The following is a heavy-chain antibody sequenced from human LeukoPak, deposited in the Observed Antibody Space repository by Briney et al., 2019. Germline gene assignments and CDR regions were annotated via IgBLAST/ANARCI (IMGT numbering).Heavy chain of an antibody. CDR1: GPSISSNY. CDR3: ARVSSGRDPRIDY. Sequence: PSETLSLTCAVAGPSISSNYCSWVRQPAGKGLEWLGYNSCSGSNSYHPSLKSRVSISVDPSKNQFSLKLSSVAAADTAVFYCARVSSGRDPRIDYWGQGTLVTVSS. J-gene: IGHJ4*02. D-gene: IGHD6-19*01. V-gene: IGHV4-59*01. CDR2: NSCSGSN.